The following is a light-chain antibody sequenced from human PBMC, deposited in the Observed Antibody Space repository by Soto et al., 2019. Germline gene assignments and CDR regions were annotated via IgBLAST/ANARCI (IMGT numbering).Light chain of an antibody. Sequence: QSALTQPPSASGSPGQSVTISCTGTSSDVGGSNYVSWYQQHPGKAPKLMIYEVAKRPSGVPDRFSGSKSGNTASLTVSGLQAEDEADYYCSSYAGINYFGVVFGGGTKVTVL. CDR3: SSYAGINYFGVV. J-gene: IGLJ2*01. CDR2: EVA. V-gene: IGLV2-8*01. CDR1: SSDVGGSNY.